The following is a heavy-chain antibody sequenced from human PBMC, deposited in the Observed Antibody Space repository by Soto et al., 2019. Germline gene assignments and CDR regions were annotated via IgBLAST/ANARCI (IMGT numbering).Heavy chain of an antibody. Sequence: GASVKVSCKASGGTFSSYAISWVRQAPGQGLEWMGGIIPIFGTANYAQKFQGRVTITADESTSTAYMELSSLRSEDTAVYYCARAQRIAARLDYWGQGTLVTVSS. D-gene: IGHD6-6*01. CDR2: IIPIFGTA. J-gene: IGHJ4*02. CDR1: GGTFSSYA. V-gene: IGHV1-69*13. CDR3: ARAQRIAARLDY.